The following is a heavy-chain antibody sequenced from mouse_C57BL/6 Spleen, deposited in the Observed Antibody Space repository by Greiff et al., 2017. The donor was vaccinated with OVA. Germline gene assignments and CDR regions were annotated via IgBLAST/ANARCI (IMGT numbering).Heavy chain of an antibody. Sequence: QVQLKESGPGLVQPSQSLSITCTVSGFSLTSYGVHWVRQSPGKGLEWLGVIWSGGSTDYNAAFISRLSISKDNSKSQVFFKMNSLQADDTAIYYCARGDYYGLDYWGQGTTLTVSS. J-gene: IGHJ2*01. V-gene: IGHV2-2*01. CDR2: IWSGGST. D-gene: IGHD1-1*01. CDR3: ARGDYYGLDY. CDR1: GFSLTSYG.